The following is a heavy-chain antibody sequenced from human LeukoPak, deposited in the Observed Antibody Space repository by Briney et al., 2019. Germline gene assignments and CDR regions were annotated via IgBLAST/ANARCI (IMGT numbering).Heavy chain of an antibody. Sequence: GGSLRLSCAASGFTFSSYAMHWVRQAPGKGLEWVAVISYDGSNKYYADSVKGRFTISRDNSKNTLYLQMNSLRAEDTAVYYCARTGVVVVIMGRLGYWGQGTLVTVSS. V-gene: IGHV3-30-3*01. J-gene: IGHJ4*02. CDR2: ISYDGSNK. D-gene: IGHD3-22*01. CDR1: GFTFSSYA. CDR3: ARTGVVVVIMGRLGY.